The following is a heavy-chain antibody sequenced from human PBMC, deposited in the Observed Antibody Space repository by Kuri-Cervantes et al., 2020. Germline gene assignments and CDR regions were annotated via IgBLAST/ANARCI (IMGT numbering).Heavy chain of an antibody. D-gene: IGHD5-18*01. Sequence: SETLSLTCAVSGYSISSGYYWGWIRQPPGKGLEWIGSIYHSGSTYYNPSLKSRVTISVDTSKNQFSLKLSSVTAADTAVYYCARGYSYGHGGFYYYYYYMDVWGKGTTVTVSS. CDR2: IYHSGST. CDR3: ARGYSYGHGGFYYYYYYMDV. CDR1: GYSISSGYY. J-gene: IGHJ6*03. V-gene: IGHV4-38-2*01.